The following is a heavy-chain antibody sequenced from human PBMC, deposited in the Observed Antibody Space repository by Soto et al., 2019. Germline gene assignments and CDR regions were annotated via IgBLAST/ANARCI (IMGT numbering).Heavy chain of an antibody. Sequence: GASVKVSCKASGYTFTSYDINWVRQATGQGLEWMGWMNPNSGNTGYAQKFQGRVTMTRNTSISTAYMELSSLRSEDTAVYYCARGRQWLVPGWEDWFDPWGQGTLVTVSS. CDR1: GYTFTSYD. D-gene: IGHD6-19*01. V-gene: IGHV1-8*01. CDR3: ARGRQWLVPGWEDWFDP. J-gene: IGHJ5*02. CDR2: MNPNSGNT.